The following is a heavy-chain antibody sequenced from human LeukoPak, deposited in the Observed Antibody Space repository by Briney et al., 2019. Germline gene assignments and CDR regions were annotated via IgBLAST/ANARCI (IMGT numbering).Heavy chain of an antibody. J-gene: IGHJ5*02. CDR1: GFTFSTYG. Sequence: GGSLRLSCAASGFTFSTYGMHWVRQAPGKGVEWVALIWYDGSNKYSTDSVRGRFTISRDNSKNTLYLQMNSLRAEDTAVYYCARGKYCSSTSCIGDYFDPWGQGPLVTVSS. CDR3: ARGKYCSSTSCIGDYFDP. CDR2: IWYDGSNK. D-gene: IGHD2-2*01. V-gene: IGHV3-33*01.